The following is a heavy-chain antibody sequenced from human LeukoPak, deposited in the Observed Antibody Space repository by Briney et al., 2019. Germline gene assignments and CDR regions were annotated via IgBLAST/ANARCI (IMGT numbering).Heavy chain of an antibody. J-gene: IGHJ4*02. Sequence: GGSLRLSCAASGFTFSSYAMHWVRQAPGKGLEWVAVISYDGSNKYYADSVRGRFTISRDNSKNTLYLQMNSLRAEDTAVYYCARAFNYCDSSEARAGFDYWGREPWSPSPQ. CDR3: ARAFNYCDSSEARAGFDY. D-gene: IGHD3-22*01. V-gene: IGHV3-30*01. CDR1: GFTFSSYA. CDR2: ISYDGSNK.